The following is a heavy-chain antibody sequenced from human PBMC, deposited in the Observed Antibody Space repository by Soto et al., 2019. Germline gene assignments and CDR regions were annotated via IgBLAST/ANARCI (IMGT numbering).Heavy chain of an antibody. CDR2: IWYDGSNK. CDR3: ARWGIAAGDY. CDR1: GFTFSSYG. V-gene: IGHV3-33*01. D-gene: IGHD6-13*01. J-gene: IGHJ4*02. Sequence: QVQLVESGGGVVQPGRSLRLSCAASGFTFSSYGMHWVRQAPGKGLEWVAVIWYDGSNKYYADSVKGRFTISRDNSKKTLYLQMNSLRAEDTAVYYCARWGIAAGDYWGKGTLVTVSS.